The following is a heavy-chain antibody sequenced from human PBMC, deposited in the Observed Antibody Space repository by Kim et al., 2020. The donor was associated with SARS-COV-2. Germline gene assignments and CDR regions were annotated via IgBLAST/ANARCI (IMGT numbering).Heavy chain of an antibody. CDR2: ISNDDGDI. V-gene: IGHV3-48*01. Sequence: GGSLRLSCAASGFTFSNYRMNWVRQAPGKGLEWLSFISNDDGDIYYADSVCVRFTVTLDDAKNSLYLQMNILTVEDTAVDDCLRDGRPCSWYPALDSLG. CDR1: GFTFSNYR. CDR3: LRDGRPCSWYPALDS. J-gene: IGHJ5*01. D-gene: IGHD6-13*01.